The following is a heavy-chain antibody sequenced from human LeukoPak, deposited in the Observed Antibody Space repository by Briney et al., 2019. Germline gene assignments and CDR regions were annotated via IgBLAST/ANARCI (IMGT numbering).Heavy chain of an antibody. D-gene: IGHD3-16*02. CDR1: GYTFTSYD. CDR3: ARVPITFGGVIVETWLDP. CDR2: MNPNSGNT. V-gene: IGHV1-8*01. J-gene: IGHJ5*02. Sequence: GASVKVSCKASGYTFTSYDINWVRQATGQGLEWMGWMNPNSGNTGYAQKFQGRVTMTRNTSISTAYMELSSLRSEDTAVYYCARVPITFGGVIVETWLDPWGQGTLVTVSS.